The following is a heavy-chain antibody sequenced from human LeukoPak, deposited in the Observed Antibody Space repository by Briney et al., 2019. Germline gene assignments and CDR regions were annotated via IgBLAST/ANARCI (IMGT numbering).Heavy chain of an antibody. J-gene: IGHJ4*02. CDR1: GYTFTSYY. Sequence: ASVKVSCKASGYTFTSYYMHWVRQAPGQGLEWMGIINPSGGSTIYAQKFQGRVTMTEDTSTDTAYMELSSLRSEDTAVYYCATPSIAARFDYWGQGTLVTVSS. CDR2: INPSGGST. CDR3: ATPSIAARFDY. V-gene: IGHV1-46*01. D-gene: IGHD6-6*01.